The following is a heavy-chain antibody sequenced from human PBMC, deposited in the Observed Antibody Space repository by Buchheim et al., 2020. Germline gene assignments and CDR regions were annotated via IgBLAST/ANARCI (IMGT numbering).Heavy chain of an antibody. CDR2: ISYDGSNK. CDR3: AKLAAAGHFDY. D-gene: IGHD6-13*01. V-gene: IGHV3-30*18. Sequence: QVQLVESGGGVVQPGRSLRLSCAASGFTFSSYGMHWVRQAPGKGLEWVAVISYDGSNKYYADSVKGRFTISRDNSKNTLYLQMNSLRAEDTAVYYCAKLAAAGHFDYWGQGTL. J-gene: IGHJ4*02. CDR1: GFTFSSYG.